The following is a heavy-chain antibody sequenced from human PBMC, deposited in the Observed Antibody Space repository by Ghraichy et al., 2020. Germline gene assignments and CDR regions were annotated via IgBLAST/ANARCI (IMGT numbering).Heavy chain of an antibody. CDR3: VRSIRGGAGNNFYYYFGMDV. D-gene: IGHD3-10*01. V-gene: IGHV3-64D*06. Sequence: GGSLRLSCSASGFTFSNYAMHWVRQAPGKGLEYVSGINNRGGTTYYADSVKGRFTISSDSSKNTVHLQMSSLRVEDTAVYYCVRSIRGGAGNNFYYYFGMDVWGQGTTVTVSS. J-gene: IGHJ6*02. CDR1: GFTFSNYA. CDR2: INNRGGTT.